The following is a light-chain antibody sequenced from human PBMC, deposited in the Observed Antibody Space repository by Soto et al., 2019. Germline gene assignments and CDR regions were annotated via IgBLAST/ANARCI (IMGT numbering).Light chain of an antibody. J-gene: IGLJ1*01. CDR2: EVS. Sequence: QSVLNQPASVSGSPGQSITISCTGTSSDVGGYNYVSWYQQHPGKAPKLMIYEVSNRPSGVSNRFSGSKSGNTASLTISGLQAEDEADYYFSSYTSSSTRVFGTGTKLTVL. V-gene: IGLV2-14*01. CDR1: SSDVGGYNY. CDR3: SSYTSSSTRV.